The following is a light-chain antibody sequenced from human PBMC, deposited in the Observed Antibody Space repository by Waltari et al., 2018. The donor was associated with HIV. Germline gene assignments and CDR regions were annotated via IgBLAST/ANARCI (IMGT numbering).Light chain of an antibody. CDR2: SNN. Sequence: QSVLTQPPSESGTPGQRVTISCSGSSSNIGSNTVNWYQPLPGTAPKLLIYSNNQRPSGVPDRFSGSKSGTSASLAISGLQSEDEADYYCAAWDDSLNGRVFGGGTKLTVL. J-gene: IGLJ3*02. CDR3: AAWDDSLNGRV. V-gene: IGLV1-44*01. CDR1: SSNIGSNT.